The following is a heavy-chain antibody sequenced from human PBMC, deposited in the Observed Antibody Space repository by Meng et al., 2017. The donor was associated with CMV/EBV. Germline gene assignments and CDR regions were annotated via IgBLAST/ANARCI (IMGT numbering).Heavy chain of an antibody. D-gene: IGHD3-10*01. Sequence: GESLKTSCAASGFTFSSYGMHWVRQAPGKGLEWVAFIRYDGSNKYYADSVKGRFTISRDNSKNTLYLQMNSLRAEDTVVYYCAKTAYRFGELLSYFDYWGQGTLVTVSS. CDR2: IRYDGSNK. J-gene: IGHJ4*02. CDR1: GFTFSSYG. CDR3: AKTAYRFGELLSYFDY. V-gene: IGHV3-30*02.